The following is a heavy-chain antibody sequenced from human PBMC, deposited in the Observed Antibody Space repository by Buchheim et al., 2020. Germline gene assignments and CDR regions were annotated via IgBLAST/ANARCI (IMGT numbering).Heavy chain of an antibody. Sequence: EVQLVESGGGLVQPGGSLRLSCAASGFTVSSNYMTWVRQAPGKGLEWVSIIYSGGSTYYADSVKGRFTISRDSSKNTLYLPMNTLRAEDTAVYYCARDPGIAAAGTSYFDYWGQGTL. CDR2: IYSGGST. CDR3: ARDPGIAAAGTSYFDY. J-gene: IGHJ4*02. CDR1: GFTVSSNY. D-gene: IGHD6-13*01. V-gene: IGHV3-66*01.